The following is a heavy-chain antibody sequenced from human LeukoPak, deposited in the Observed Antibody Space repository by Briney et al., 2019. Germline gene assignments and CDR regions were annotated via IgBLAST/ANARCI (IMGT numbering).Heavy chain of an antibody. V-gene: IGHV3-20*04. CDR1: GFTFDDYG. Sequence: GGSLRLSCAASGFTFDDYGMSWVRQAPGKGLDGVSGINWNGGSTGYADSVKGRFTISRDNAKNSLYLQMNSLRAEDTAVYYCARARYSYGYWAYFDYWGQGTLVTVSS. CDR3: ARARYSYGYWAYFDY. D-gene: IGHD5-18*01. J-gene: IGHJ4*02. CDR2: INWNGGST.